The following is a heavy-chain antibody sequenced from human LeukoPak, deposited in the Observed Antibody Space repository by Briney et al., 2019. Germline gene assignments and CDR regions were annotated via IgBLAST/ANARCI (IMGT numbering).Heavy chain of an antibody. CDR2: IYSSGST. CDR1: GGSINTYY. J-gene: IGHJ4*02. D-gene: IGHD3-22*01. CDR3: ARHEGGSGYLIYD. V-gene: IGHV4-59*08. Sequence: ESGPTLVNPSETLSLTCTVSGGSINTYYWSWIRQPPGKGLEWIGYIYSSGSTNYNPSLKSRVTISVDTSKNQFSLKLSSVTAADTAVYYCARHEGGSGYLIYDWGQGTLVTVSS.